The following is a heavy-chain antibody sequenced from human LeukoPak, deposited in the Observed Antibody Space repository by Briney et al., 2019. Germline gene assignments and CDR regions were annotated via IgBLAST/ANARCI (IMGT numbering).Heavy chain of an antibody. CDR2: ISWNSGSI. J-gene: IGHJ3*02. CDR1: GFTFDDYA. CDR3: ASNRLPSEYSSSWFDAFDI. V-gene: IGHV3-9*01. Sequence: GGSLRLSCAASGFTFDDYAMHWVRQAPGKGLEWVSGISWNSGSIGYADSVKGRFTISRDNAKNSLYLQMNSLRAEDTALYYCASNRLPSEYSSSWFDAFDIWGQGTMVTVSS. D-gene: IGHD6-13*01.